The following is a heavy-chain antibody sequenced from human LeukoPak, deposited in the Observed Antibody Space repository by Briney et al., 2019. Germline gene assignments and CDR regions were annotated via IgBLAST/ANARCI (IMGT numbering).Heavy chain of an antibody. CDR3: ATGITLGRGPHFDY. V-gene: IGHV1-8*01. D-gene: IGHD3-10*01. CDR2: MNTKSGNT. Sequence: ASVKVSCKASGYTFTSYDINWVRQATGQGFEWMGWMNTKSGNTGFAQKFQGRVSMTRNTATSTAYMELNSLRSEDTAVYYCATGITLGRGPHFDYWGQGALVTVSS. CDR1: GYTFTSYD. J-gene: IGHJ4*02.